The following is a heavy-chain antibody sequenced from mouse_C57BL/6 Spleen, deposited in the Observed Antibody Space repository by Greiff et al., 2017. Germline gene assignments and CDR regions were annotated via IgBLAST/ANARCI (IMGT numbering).Heavy chain of an antibody. CDR2: IYPGSGNT. V-gene: IGHV1-76*01. J-gene: IGHJ2*01. Sequence: QVQLKQSGAELVRPGASVKLSCKASGYTFTDYYINWVKQRPGQGLEWIARIYPGSGNTYYNEKFKGKATLTAEKSSSTSYMQLSSLTSEDSAVFFCARSYYGSSFYYWGQGTTLTVSS. CDR1: GYTFTDYY. D-gene: IGHD1-1*01. CDR3: ARSYYGSSFYY.